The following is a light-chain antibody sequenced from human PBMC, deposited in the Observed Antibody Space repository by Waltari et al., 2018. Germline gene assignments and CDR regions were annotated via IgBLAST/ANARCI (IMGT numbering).Light chain of an antibody. V-gene: IGLV2-14*01. CDR1: SSDIGANNF. CDR3: SSFTSSSTWV. J-gene: IGLJ3*02. Sequence: QSALTQPASVSGSPGQSITISCSGTSSDIGANNFVSWYQQSPGSAPKLLISEVIKRPSGLANRFVGTKSGNTASLTISGLQAEDEADYSCSSFTSSSTWVFGGGTKLTVL. CDR2: EVI.